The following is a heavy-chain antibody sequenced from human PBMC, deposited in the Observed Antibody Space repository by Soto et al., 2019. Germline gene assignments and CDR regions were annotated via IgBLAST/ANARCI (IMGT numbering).Heavy chain of an antibody. J-gene: IGHJ4*02. CDR3: ASRGYPDY. CDR1: RGSFSGYY. Sequence: QVQPQQWGAGLLKPSETLSLTCAVYRGSFSGYYWSWLRQSPGTGLEWIGEINHSGSTNYNPSLKSRVTVSADTSKNQFSLKLTSVTAADTALYYCASRGYPDYWGQGTLVTVSS. D-gene: IGHD3-22*01. CDR2: INHSGST. V-gene: IGHV4-34*01.